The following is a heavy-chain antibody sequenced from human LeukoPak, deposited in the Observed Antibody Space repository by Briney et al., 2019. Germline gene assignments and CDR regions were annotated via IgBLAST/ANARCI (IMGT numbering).Heavy chain of an antibody. V-gene: IGHV3-7*01. CDR1: GFSFSNHY. D-gene: IGHD5-18*01. J-gene: IGHJ4*02. Sequence: GGSLRLSRTASGFSFSNHYMRWIRQAPGKGLEWVANINEDGSNKWHLGSVKGRFTVSRDNARNSLYLQMNSLRVEDTAVYYCAGRRLRKGSYGHDYWGQGTLVTVSS. CDR2: INEDGSNK. CDR3: AGRRLRKGSYGHDY.